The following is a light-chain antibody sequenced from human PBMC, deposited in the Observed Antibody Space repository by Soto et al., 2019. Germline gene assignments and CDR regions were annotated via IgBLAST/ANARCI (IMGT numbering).Light chain of an antibody. Sequence: DIQMTQSPSSLSASVGDRVTITCRASQNIGVYLNWYQKKPGKAPKLLIHAASSLHSGVPSTFSGSGSGTDFTLTISSLQPEDFAAYYCHQNATNPRTFAQGTKVDI. CDR2: AAS. CDR1: QNIGVY. J-gene: IGKJ1*01. CDR3: HQNATNPRT. V-gene: IGKV1-39*01.